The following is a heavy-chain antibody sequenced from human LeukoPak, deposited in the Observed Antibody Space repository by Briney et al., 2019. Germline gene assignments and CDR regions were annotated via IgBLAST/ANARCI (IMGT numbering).Heavy chain of an antibody. CDR2: IYTSGST. CDR1: GGSISSYY. CDR3: ARDGATPHANRMDYYYGMDV. J-gene: IGHJ6*02. D-gene: IGHD1-14*01. V-gene: IGHV4-4*07. Sequence: PSETLSLTCTVSGGSISSYYWSWIRQPAGKGLEWIGRIYTSGSTNYNPSLKSRVTMSVDTSKNQFSLKLSSVTAADTAVYYCARDGATPHANRMDYYYGMDVWGQGTTVTVSS.